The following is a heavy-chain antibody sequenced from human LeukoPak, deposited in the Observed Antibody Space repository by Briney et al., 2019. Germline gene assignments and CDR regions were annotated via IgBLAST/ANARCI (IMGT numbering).Heavy chain of an antibody. Sequence: GRSLRLSCAASGFTFSSYAMHWVRQAPGKGLEWVAVISYDGSNKYYADSVKGRFTISRDNSKNTLYLQMNSLRAEDTAVYYCARGAAASYLFDYWGQGTLVTVSS. CDR2: ISYDGSNK. J-gene: IGHJ4*02. D-gene: IGHD6-13*01. V-gene: IGHV3-30-3*01. CDR1: GFTFSSYA. CDR3: ARGAAASYLFDY.